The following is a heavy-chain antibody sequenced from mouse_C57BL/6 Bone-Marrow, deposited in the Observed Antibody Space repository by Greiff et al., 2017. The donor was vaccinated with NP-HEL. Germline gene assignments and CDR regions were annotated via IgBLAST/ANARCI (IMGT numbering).Heavy chain of an antibody. D-gene: IGHD4-1*01. V-gene: IGHV7-3*01. J-gene: IGHJ3*01. CDR3: ARCFTGAPAWFAY. Sequence: DVHLVESGGGLVQPGGSLSLSCAASGFTFTDYYMSWVRQPPGKALEWLGFIRNKANGYTTEYSASVKGRFTISRDNSQSILYLQMNALRAEDSATYYCARCFTGAPAWFAYWGQGTLVTVSA. CDR1: GFTFTDYY. CDR2: IRNKANGYTT.